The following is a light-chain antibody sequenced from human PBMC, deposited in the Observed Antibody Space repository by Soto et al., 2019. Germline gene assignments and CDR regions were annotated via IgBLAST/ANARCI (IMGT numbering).Light chain of an antibody. J-gene: IGKJ2*01. CDR3: QQYYSYPYT. V-gene: IGKV1-5*01. CDR1: QTITTW. CDR2: DAS. Sequence: DIQMTQSPSTLSASVGDRVTITCRASQTITTWLAWYQQKPGKAPKLLLYDASSLESGVPSRFSGSGSGTELTLTISAVQPDDFAIYYCQQYYSYPYTFGHGTKLEIK.